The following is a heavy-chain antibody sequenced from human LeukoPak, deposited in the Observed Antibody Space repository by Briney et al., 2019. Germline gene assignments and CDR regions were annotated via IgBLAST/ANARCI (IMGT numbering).Heavy chain of an antibody. CDR2: ISSSSSYI. CDR3: AREVEGAFDI. V-gene: IGHV3-21*01. CDR1: GFTFSSYS. D-gene: IGHD2-2*01. Sequence: GGSLRLSCAASGFTFSSYSMNWVRQAPGKGLEWVSSISSSSSYIYYADSVKGRFTISRDDAKNSLYLQMNSLRAEDTAVYYCAREVEGAFDIWGQGTMVTVSS. J-gene: IGHJ3*02.